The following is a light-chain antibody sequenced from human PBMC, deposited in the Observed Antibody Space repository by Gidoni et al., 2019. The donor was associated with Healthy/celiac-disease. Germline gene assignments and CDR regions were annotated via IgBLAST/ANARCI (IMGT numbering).Light chain of an antibody. CDR2: EVS. CDR1: SSDVGGYNY. Sequence: QSSLPQPPPGSGSPGRSITISCTGTSSDVGGYNYVSWYQQHPGKAPKLMIYEVSNRPSGVSNRFSGSKSGNTASLTISGLQAEDEADYYCSSYTSSSTWVFGGGTKLTVL. J-gene: IGLJ3*02. V-gene: IGLV2-14*01. CDR3: SSYTSSSTWV.